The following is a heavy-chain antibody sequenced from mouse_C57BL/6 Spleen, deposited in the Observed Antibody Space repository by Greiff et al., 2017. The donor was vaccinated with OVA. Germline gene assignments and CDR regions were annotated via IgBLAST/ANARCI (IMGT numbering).Heavy chain of an antibody. Sequence: EVQLQQSGAELVRPGASVKLSCTASGFNINDYYMPWVTQRPEKGLEWIGQLDTEDGDPKYAPQFQVKATMTADTSSNTAYLKISSLTSEDTAVYYCTGTDYSNYGYFDVWGKGTTVTVSS. J-gene: IGHJ1*03. CDR1: GFNINDYY. D-gene: IGHD2-5*01. V-gene: IGHV14-1*01. CDR2: LDTEDGDP. CDR3: TGTDYSNYGYFDV.